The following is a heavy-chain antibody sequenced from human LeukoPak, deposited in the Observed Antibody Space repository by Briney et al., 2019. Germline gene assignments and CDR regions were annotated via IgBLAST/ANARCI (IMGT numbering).Heavy chain of an antibody. CDR3: ARDFGRYYFDY. V-gene: IGHV3-30*04. J-gene: IGHJ4*02. D-gene: IGHD3-10*01. Sequence: GGSLRLSCAASGFTFSSYAMHWVRQAPGKGLEWVAVISYDGSNKYYADSVKGRFTISRDNSKNTLYLQMNSLRAEDTAAYYCARDFGRYYFDYWGQGTLVTVSS. CDR2: ISYDGSNK. CDR1: GFTFSSYA.